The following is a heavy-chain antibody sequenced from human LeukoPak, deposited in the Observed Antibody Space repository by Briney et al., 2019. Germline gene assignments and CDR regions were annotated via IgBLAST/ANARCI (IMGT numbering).Heavy chain of an antibody. J-gene: IGHJ4*02. V-gene: IGHV4-34*12. CDR3: ARAKNNLVRVDTVNLDY. Sequence: SETLSLTCAVYGGSFSGYYWSWIRQPPGKGLEWIGEIIHSGSTNYNPSLKSRVTISVDTSKNQFSLKLSSVAAADTAVYYGARAKNNLVRVDTVNLDYWGQGTLVTVSS. D-gene: IGHD5-18*01. CDR1: GGSFSGYY. CDR2: IIHSGST.